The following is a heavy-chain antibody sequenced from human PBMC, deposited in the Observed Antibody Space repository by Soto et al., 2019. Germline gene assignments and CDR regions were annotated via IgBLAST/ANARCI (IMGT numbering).Heavy chain of an antibody. Sequence: QVQLQQWGAGLLKPSETLSLTCAVYGGSFSGYYWSWIRQPPGQGLEWIGEINHSGSTNYNPSLKSRVTLSVDTSKSQFSLKLSSVTAADTAVYYCARVMVRGVMTTYYYGMDVWGQGTTVTVSS. CDR1: GGSFSGYY. CDR3: ARVMVRGVMTTYYYGMDV. CDR2: INHSGST. D-gene: IGHD3-10*01. V-gene: IGHV4-34*01. J-gene: IGHJ6*02.